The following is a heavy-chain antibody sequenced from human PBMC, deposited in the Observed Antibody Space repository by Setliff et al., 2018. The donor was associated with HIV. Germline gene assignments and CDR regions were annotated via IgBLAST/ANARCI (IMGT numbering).Heavy chain of an antibody. V-gene: IGHV4-34*01. J-gene: IGHJ6*03. Sequence: SETLSLTCAVYGGSFSGYYWNWVRQPPGKGLERIGEINVIRTTDYNPSLKSRVTISLDTSKNQFSLKLTSVTAADTAVYYCARGRHCNGGACYPQYYYYYHYMDVWGKGTTVTVSS. CDR3: ARGRHCNGGACYPQYYYYYHYMDV. CDR1: GGSFSGYY. D-gene: IGHD2-15*01. CDR2: INVIRTT.